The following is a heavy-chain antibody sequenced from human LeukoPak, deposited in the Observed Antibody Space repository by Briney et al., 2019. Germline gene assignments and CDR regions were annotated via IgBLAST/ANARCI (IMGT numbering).Heavy chain of an antibody. CDR3: AKDQFGPGSYSLGGMDV. CDR2: ISGDGGTT. J-gene: IGHJ6*02. D-gene: IGHD3-10*01. Sequence: QPGGSLRLSCAASGFTFDDHGMHWVRQAPGKGLERVSLISGDGGTTYYADSAKGRFTISRDNSKNSLYLQMNNLRTEDTALYYCAKDQFGPGSYSLGGMDVWGQGTTVAVSS. CDR1: GFTFDDHG. V-gene: IGHV3-43*02.